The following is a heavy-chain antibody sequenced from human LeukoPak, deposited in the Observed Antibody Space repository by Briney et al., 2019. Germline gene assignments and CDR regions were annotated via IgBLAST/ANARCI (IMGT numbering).Heavy chain of an antibody. CDR2: ISAYNGDT. CDR3: ARGGGSGWSWIYYYMDV. CDR1: GYTFTSYG. J-gene: IGHJ6*03. V-gene: IGHV1-18*01. Sequence: ASVKVSCKASGYTFTSYGISWVRQAPGQGLEWMGWISAYNGDTNFAQMFQGRLTMTTDTSTNTAYMELRSLRSDDTAVYYCARGGGSGWSWIYYYMDVWGRGTTVTVSS. D-gene: IGHD6-19*01.